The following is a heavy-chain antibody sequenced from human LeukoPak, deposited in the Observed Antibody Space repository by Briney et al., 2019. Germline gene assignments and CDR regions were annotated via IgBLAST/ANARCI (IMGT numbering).Heavy chain of an antibody. CDR2: ISGSGGST. Sequence: GGSLRLSCAASGFTFSSYGMSWVRQAPGKGLEWVSAISGSGGSTYYADSVKGRFTISRDNSKNTLYLQMNSLRAEDTAVYYCARGRGALPYFDYWGQGTLVTVSS. V-gene: IGHV3-23*01. CDR1: GFTFSSYG. J-gene: IGHJ4*02. CDR3: ARGRGALPYFDY.